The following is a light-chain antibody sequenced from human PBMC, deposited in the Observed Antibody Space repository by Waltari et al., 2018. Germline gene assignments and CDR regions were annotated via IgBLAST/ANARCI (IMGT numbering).Light chain of an antibody. V-gene: IGKV3-15*01. Sequence: EIMLTQSPGALSVSPGKKATLSCRASRRVRSNLVWFQQKPGQAPRLLIYGASTRATDIPARFSGSGSETEFTLTISSMQSEDFAVYYCQQYHTWPRTFGQGTKLDIK. J-gene: IGKJ2*01. CDR2: GAS. CDR3: QQYHTWPRT. CDR1: RRVRSN.